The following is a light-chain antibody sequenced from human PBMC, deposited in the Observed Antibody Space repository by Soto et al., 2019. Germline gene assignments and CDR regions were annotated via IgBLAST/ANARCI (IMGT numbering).Light chain of an antibody. V-gene: IGLV2-8*01. CDR1: SSDVGGYNY. CDR3: SSYAGNSRV. CDR2: EVT. J-gene: IGLJ2*01. Sequence: QSALTQPPSASGSPGQSVTISCTGTSSDVGGYNYVSWYQQLPGKAPKLIIYEVTKRPSGVPDRFSGSKSGNTASLTVSGLQAEDEPDYYCSSYAGNSRVLGGGTQLTVL.